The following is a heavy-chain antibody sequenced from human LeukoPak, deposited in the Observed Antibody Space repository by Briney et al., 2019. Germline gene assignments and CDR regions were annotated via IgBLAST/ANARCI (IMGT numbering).Heavy chain of an antibody. Sequence: ASVKVSCKASGYTVTGYYMHWVRQAPGQGLEWMGWINPNSGGTNYAQKFQGRVTMTRDTSISTAYMELSRLRSDDTAVYYCAREGSPIYDYGDLKCWFGPWGQGTLVTVSS. D-gene: IGHD4-17*01. CDR2: INPNSGGT. CDR3: AREGSPIYDYGDLKCWFGP. J-gene: IGHJ5*02. CDR1: GYTVTGYY. V-gene: IGHV1-2*02.